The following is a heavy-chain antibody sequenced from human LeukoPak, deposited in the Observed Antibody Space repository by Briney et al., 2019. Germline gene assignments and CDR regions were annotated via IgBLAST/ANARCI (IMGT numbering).Heavy chain of an antibody. V-gene: IGHV3-23*01. CDR2: IFGSGGSA. J-gene: IGHJ4*02. Sequence: GGSLRLSCEASGFTFGSYAMYWVRQAPGKGLEWVAGIFGSGGSAHYADSAKGRFTISRDNSKNTVYLQINSLRAEDTAIYYCGKTTTGYSSGQKPAWHVHYWGQGTLVTVSS. CDR3: GKTTTGYSSGQKPAWHVHY. D-gene: IGHD6-19*01. CDR1: GFTFGSYA.